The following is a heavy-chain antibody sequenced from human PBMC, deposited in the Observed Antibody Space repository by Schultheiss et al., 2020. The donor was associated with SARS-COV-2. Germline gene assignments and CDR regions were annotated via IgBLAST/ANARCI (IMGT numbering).Heavy chain of an antibody. CDR1: GGSVSSGSYY. J-gene: IGHJ5*02. D-gene: IGHD6-6*01. CDR3: ASGVDSSSSFFDP. CDR2: IYYSGST. Sequence: SETLSLTCTVSGGSVSSGSYYWSWIRQPPGKGLEWIGYIYYSGSTNYNPSLKSRVTISVDKSKNQFSLKLSSVTAADTAVYYCASGVDSSSSFFDPWGQGTLVTVSS. V-gene: IGHV4-61*01.